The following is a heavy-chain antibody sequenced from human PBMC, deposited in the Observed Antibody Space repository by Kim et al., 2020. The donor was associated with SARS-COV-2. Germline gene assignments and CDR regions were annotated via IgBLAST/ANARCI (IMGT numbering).Heavy chain of an antibody. J-gene: IGHJ6*02. V-gene: IGHV3-30*18. CDR3: AKEVSSGWFNYYYYGMDV. Sequence: GGSPRLSCAASGFTFSSYGMHWVRQAPGKGLEWVAVISYDGSNKYYADSVKGRFTISRDNSKNTLYLQMNSLRAEDTAVYYCAKEVSSGWFNYYYYGMDVWGQGTTVTVSS. CDR2: ISYDGSNK. CDR1: GFTFSSYG. D-gene: IGHD6-19*01.